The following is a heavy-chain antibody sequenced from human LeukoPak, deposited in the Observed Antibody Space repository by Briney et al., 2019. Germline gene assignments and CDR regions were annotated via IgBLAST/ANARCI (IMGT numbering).Heavy chain of an antibody. CDR1: GGSISSGDYY. D-gene: IGHD6-13*01. J-gene: IGHJ4*02. V-gene: IGHV4-30-4*01. Sequence: SQTLSLTCTVSGGSISSGDYYWSWIRQPPGKGLEWIGYIYYSGSTYYNPPLKSRVTISVDTSKNQFSLKLSSVTAADTAVYYCARVEVGSSWDEELFDYWGQGTLVTVSS. CDR3: ARVEVGSSWDEELFDY. CDR2: IYYSGST.